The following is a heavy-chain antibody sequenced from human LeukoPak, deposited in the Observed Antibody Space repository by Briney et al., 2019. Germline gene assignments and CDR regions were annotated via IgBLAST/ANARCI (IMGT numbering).Heavy chain of an antibody. V-gene: IGHV3-30*04. CDR2: ISYDGSNK. CDR3: ARDGPRSSTSTYYYYGMDV. D-gene: IGHD2-2*01. J-gene: IGHJ6*02. Sequence: GGSLRLSCAASGFTFSSYAMHWVRQAPGKGLEWVAVISYDGSNKYYADSVKGRFTISRDNSKNTLYLQMNSLRAEDTAVYYCARDGPRSSTSTYYYYGMDVWGQGTTVTVSS. CDR1: GFTFSSYA.